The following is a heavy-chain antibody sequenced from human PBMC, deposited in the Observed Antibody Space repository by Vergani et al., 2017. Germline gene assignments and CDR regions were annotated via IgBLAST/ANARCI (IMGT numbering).Heavy chain of an antibody. V-gene: IGHV4-34*01. Sequence: QVQLQQWGAGLLKPSETLSLTCAVYGGSFSGYYWSWIRQPPGTGLEWIGEINHSGSTNYNPYLKSRVTISVDTSKNQLSLRLSSVTAADTAVYYCARNRRSSTGYDYYMDVWGKGTTVTVSS. J-gene: IGHJ6*03. CDR1: GGSFSGYY. CDR3: ARNRRSSTGYDYYMDV. CDR2: INHSGST.